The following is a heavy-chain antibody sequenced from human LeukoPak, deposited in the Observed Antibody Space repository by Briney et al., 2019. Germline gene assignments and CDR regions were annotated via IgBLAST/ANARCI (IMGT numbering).Heavy chain of an antibody. Sequence: PGGTLRLSCAASGFTFSSYGMSWVRQAPGKGLEWVSAISGSGGSTYYADSVKGRFTISRDNSKNTLYLQMNSLRAEDTAVYYCAKDRRLARILYLMDVWGKGTTVTVSS. CDR1: GFTFSSYG. CDR2: ISGSGGST. CDR3: AKDRRLARILYLMDV. V-gene: IGHV3-23*01. J-gene: IGHJ6*03. D-gene: IGHD2-8*01.